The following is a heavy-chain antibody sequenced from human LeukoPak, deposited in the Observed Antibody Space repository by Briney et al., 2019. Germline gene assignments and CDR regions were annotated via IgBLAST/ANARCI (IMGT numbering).Heavy chain of an antibody. V-gene: IGHV4-30-2*01. CDR3: ARDRHMVRGSSWFDP. Sequence: SETLSLTCAVSGGSISSGGYSWSWIRQPPGKGLEWLGYIYHSGSTYYNPSLKSRVTISVDRSKNQFSLKLSSVTAADTAVYYCARDRHMVRGSSWFDPWGQGTLVTVSS. D-gene: IGHD3-10*01. CDR2: IYHSGST. CDR1: GGSISSGGYS. J-gene: IGHJ5*02.